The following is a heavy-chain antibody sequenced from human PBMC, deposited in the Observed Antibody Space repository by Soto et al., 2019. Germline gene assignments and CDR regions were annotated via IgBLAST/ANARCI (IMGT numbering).Heavy chain of an antibody. Sequence: EMQLLESGGGLVQPGGSLRLSCAASGFTVSSYAMSWVRQAPGKGLEWVSAISISGESAYYAGSVKGRFTISRDNSKNTVNVKMNSLRAEDTAVHYCEERVVITAPSYYFDYSGQGTLVTVTS. V-gene: IGHV3-23*01. J-gene: IGHJ4*02. D-gene: IGHD2-15*01. CDR3: EERVVITAPSYYFDY. CDR2: ISISGESA. CDR1: GFTVSSYA.